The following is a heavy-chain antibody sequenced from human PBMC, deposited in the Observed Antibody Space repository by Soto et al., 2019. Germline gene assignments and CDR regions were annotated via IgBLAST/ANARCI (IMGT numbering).Heavy chain of an antibody. CDR1: GFTFSGSA. CDR3: TRRFLEWKNWGNKDAFDI. CDR2: IRSKANSYAT. J-gene: IGHJ3*02. D-gene: IGHD3-3*01. V-gene: IGHV3-73*01. Sequence: HPGGSLRLSCAASGFTFSGSAMHWVRQASGKGLEWVGRIRSKANSYATAYAASVKGRFTISRDDSKNTAYLQMNSLKTEDTAVYYCTRRFLEWKNWGNKDAFDIWGQGTMVTVSS.